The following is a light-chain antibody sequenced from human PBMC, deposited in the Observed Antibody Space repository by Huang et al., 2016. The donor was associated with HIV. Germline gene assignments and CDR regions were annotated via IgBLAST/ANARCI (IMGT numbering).Light chain of an antibody. CDR2: GAS. V-gene: IGKV3D-15*01. Sequence: EIVMTQSPATLSVSPGERATLSCRASQSISSNLAWYQQKPGQAPRLLMYGASTRATGIPATVSGSGSGKEVTLTISSLQSEDFAVYYGQQYDNWPPLTGGGGTKVEIK. CDR3: QQYDNWPPLT. J-gene: IGKJ4*01. CDR1: QSISSN.